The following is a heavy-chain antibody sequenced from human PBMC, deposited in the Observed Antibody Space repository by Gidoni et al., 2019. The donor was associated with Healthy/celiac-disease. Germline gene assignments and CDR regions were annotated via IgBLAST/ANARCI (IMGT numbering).Heavy chain of an antibody. CDR3: ARSTPGYSSSWPDYYFDY. D-gene: IGHD6-13*01. J-gene: IGHJ4*02. V-gene: IGHV4-61*02. Sequence: QVQLQESGPGLVKPSQTLSLTCTVSGGSIISGSSYWSWIRQPAGKGLEWIGRIYTSGSTNYNPSLKSRVTISVDTSKNQFSLKLSSVTAADTAVYYCARSTPGYSSSWPDYYFDYWGQGTLVTVSS. CDR1: GGSIISGSSY. CDR2: IYTSGST.